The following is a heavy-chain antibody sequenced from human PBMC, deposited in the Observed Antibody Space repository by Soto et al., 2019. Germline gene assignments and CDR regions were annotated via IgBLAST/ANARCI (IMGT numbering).Heavy chain of an antibody. CDR3: ARQENS. D-gene: IGHD1-7*01. CDR2: IYQSGRT. Sequence: QLQLQESGPGLVKPSETLSLTCTVSGVSISSSTQYWGWIRQPPGKGLEWIGAIYQSGRTYYSPSFKSRVSISVDPSKNQFSLTLDSVTAADTAVYYCARQENSWGQGTLITVSS. J-gene: IGHJ1*01. V-gene: IGHV4-39*01. CDR1: GVSISSSTQY.